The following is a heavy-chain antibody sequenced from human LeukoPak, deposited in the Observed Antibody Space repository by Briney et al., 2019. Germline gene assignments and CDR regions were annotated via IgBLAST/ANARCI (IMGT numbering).Heavy chain of an antibody. CDR3: ARISLGRQQLIMGSYWYLDL. J-gene: IGHJ2*01. D-gene: IGHD6-13*01. CDR1: GFSLSTSGMC. V-gene: IGHV2-70*11. Sequence: SGPTLVNPTQTLTLTCTFSGFSLSTSGMCVSWIRQPPGKALEWLARIDWDDDKYYSTSLKTRLTISKDTSKNQVVLTMTNMDPVDTATYYCARISLGRQQLIMGSYWYLDLWGRGTLVTVSP. CDR2: IDWDDDK.